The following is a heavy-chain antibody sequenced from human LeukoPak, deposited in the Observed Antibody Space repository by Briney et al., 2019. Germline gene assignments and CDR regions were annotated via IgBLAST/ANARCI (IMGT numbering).Heavy chain of an antibody. CDR1: GGTFSSYA. Sequence: SVKVSCKASGGTFSSYAISWVRQAPGQGLEWMGGIIPIFGTANYAQKFQGRVTITTDESTSTAYMELSSLRSEDTAVYYCARALQSQGWYYYYYMDVWGKGTTVTVSS. D-gene: IGHD2-15*01. J-gene: IGHJ6*03. CDR3: ARALQSQGWYYYYYMDV. V-gene: IGHV1-69*05. CDR2: IIPIFGTA.